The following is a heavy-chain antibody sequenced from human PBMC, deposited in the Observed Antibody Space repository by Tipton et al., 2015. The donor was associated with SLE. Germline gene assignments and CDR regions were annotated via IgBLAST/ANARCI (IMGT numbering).Heavy chain of an antibody. CDR2: IDDSGST. D-gene: IGHD2-2*03. CDR3: ARDGSAPDAFDV. J-gene: IGHJ3*01. CDR1: GGSISSGAYY. Sequence: TLSLTCTVSGGSISSGAYYWSWIRQHPGKGLEWIGYIDDSGSTYYNPSLKSRVIISVDTSKNQFYLKLSSVTAADTAVYYCARDGSAPDAFDVWGQGTMVTVSS. V-gene: IGHV4-31*03.